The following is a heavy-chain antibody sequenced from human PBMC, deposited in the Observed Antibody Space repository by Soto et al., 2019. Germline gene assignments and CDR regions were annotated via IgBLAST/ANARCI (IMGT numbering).Heavy chain of an antibody. V-gene: IGHV5-51*01. CDR2: IYPGDSDT. CDR3: ARPEGNYYYGMDV. CDR1: GYSFTSYW. Sequence: GESLKISCKGSGYSFTSYWIGWVRQMPGKGLEWMGIIYPGDSDTRYSPSFQGQVTISVDKSIRTVYLQWSSLKASDTAMYYCARPEGNYYYGMDVWGQGTTVTVSS. J-gene: IGHJ6*02.